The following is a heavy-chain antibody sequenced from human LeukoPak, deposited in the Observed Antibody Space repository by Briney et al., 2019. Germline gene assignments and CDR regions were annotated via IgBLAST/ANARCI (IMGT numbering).Heavy chain of an antibody. J-gene: IGHJ4*02. CDR1: GCSISSYY. Sequence: SETLSLTCTVSGCSISSYYWSWIRQPPGKGLEWIGDIYDSGSTSYNPSLNSRVTISTDTSKNQFSLKLTSVTAADTAVYYCARRGSWLLPFDYWGQGTLVTVSS. V-gene: IGHV4-59*08. CDR3: ARRGSWLLPFDY. D-gene: IGHD3-22*01. CDR2: IYDSGST.